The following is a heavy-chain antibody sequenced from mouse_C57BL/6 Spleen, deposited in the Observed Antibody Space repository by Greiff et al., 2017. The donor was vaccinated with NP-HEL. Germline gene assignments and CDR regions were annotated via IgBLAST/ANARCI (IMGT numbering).Heavy chain of an antibody. CDR1: GYSFTDYN. Sequence: EVQRVESGPELVKPGASVKISCKASGYSFTDYNMNWVKQSNGKSLEWIGAIDPETGGTAYNQKFKGKAILTADKSSSTAYMELRSLTSEDSAVYYCTRSYDYDWAWFAYWGQGTLVTVSA. D-gene: IGHD2-4*01. V-gene: IGHV1-18*01. CDR3: TRSYDYDWAWFAY. J-gene: IGHJ3*01. CDR2: IDPETGGT.